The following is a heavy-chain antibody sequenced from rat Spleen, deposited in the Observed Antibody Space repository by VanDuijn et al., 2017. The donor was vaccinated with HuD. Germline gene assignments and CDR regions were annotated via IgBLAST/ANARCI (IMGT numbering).Heavy chain of an antibody. D-gene: IGHD1-10*01. CDR1: GFTFNNHW. CDR2: IANTGVST. Sequence: EVQLVESGGGLVQPGRSLKLSCVASGFTFNNHWMTWIRQAPGKGLEWVASIANTGVSTYYPDSVKGRFTISRDYARNTLYLQMNSLRSEDTATYYCTRDNTYSYVMDAWGQGTSVTVSS. J-gene: IGHJ4*01. V-gene: IGHV5-31*01. CDR3: TRDNTYSYVMDA.